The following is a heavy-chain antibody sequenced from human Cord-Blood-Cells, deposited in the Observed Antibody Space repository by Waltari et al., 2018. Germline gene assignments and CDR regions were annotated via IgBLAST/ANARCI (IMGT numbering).Heavy chain of an antibody. D-gene: IGHD6-13*01. CDR3: ARLSRVAAAGPFDY. CDR2: IYPGDSDT. CDR1: GSSFTRSW. Sequence: VQLVQSGAEVKKPGESLKISCKGSGSSFTRSWLVWVPQMPGKGLEWMGIIYPGDSDTRYSPSFQGQVTISADKSISTAYLQWSSLKASDTAMYYCARLSRVAAAGPFDYWGQGTLVTVSS. V-gene: IGHV5-51*01. J-gene: IGHJ4*02.